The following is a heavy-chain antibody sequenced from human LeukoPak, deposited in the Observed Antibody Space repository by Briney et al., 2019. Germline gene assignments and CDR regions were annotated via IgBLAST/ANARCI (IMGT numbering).Heavy chain of an antibody. CDR2: INHSGST. V-gene: IGHV4-34*01. CDR1: GGSFSGYY. J-gene: IGHJ6*03. CDR3: ARDSGYCSGGSCYWSDYYYYYMDV. Sequence: SETLSLTCAVYGGSFSGYYWSWIRQPPGKGLEWIGEINHSGSTNYNPSLKSRVTISVDTSKNQFSLKLSSVTAADTAVYYCARDSGYCSGGSCYWSDYYYYYMDVWGKGTTVSVSS. D-gene: IGHD2-15*01.